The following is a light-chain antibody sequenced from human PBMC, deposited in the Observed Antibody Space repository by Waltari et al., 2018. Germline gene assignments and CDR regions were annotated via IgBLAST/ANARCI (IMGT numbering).Light chain of an antibody. CDR2: GAS. CDR3: QQYHNWPRT. CDR1: QSVSNN. V-gene: IGKV3-15*01. J-gene: IGKJ1*01. Sequence: ETVMTQSPATMPVSPGDRATLSCRASQSVSNNLAWYQQKRGQTPRLLIYGASTRATGIPARFSGSGSGTEFTLTISSLQSEDFAVYHCQQYHNWPRTFGQGTKVEIK.